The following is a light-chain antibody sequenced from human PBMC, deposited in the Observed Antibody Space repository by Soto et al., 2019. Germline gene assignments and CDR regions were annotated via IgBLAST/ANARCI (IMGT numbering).Light chain of an antibody. Sequence: EIVLTQSPGTLSLSPGERVTLSCRASQTVRSNYLSCYQQKFGQAPRLLIYCASSRATGIPARFSGSGSGTDFTLTISRLESADFAVYYCQQYGSSPPYTFGQGTKLEIK. CDR3: QQYGSSPPYT. V-gene: IGKV3-20*01. J-gene: IGKJ2*01. CDR1: QTVRSNY. CDR2: CAS.